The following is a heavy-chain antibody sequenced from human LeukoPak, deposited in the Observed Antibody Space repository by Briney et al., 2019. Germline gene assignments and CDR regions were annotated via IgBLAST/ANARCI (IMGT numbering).Heavy chain of an antibody. J-gene: IGHJ5*02. CDR1: GGSISSYY. V-gene: IGHV4-59*01. D-gene: IGHD3-22*01. CDR3: ARNYDSSGYYQYNWFDP. Sequence: SETLSLTCTVSGGSISSYYWSWIRQPPGKGLEWIGDIYYSGSTNYNPSLKSRVTISVDTSKNQFSLKLSSVTAADTAVYYCARNYDSSGYYQYNWFDPWGQGTLVTVSS. CDR2: IYYSGST.